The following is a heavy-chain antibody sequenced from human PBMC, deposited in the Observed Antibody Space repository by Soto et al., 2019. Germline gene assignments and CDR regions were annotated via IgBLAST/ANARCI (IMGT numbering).Heavy chain of an antibody. CDR3: AREKWLVRRNDPFDI. D-gene: IGHD6-19*01. CDR2: INPNGGST. CDR1: GYTFINYY. J-gene: IGHJ3*02. Sequence: QVQLVQSGAEVKKPGASVKVSCKASGYTFINYYMHWVRQAPGQGLEWMGIINPNGGSTTYAQKFQGRVTLTRDTSTNPVNMELSSLRSEDTAVYYCAREKWLVRRNDPFDIWGQGTMVTVSS. V-gene: IGHV1-46*01.